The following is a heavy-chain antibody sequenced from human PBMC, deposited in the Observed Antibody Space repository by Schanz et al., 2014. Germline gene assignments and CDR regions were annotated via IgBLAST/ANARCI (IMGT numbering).Heavy chain of an antibody. V-gene: IGHV3-23*04. CDR2: IGVDGTTT. Sequence: DVQLVESGGGLVQPGGSLRLSCLASGFAFSSYGMNWLRQAPGKGLEWVSVIGVDGTTTYYADSVKGRFTISRDNSKNTLYLQMNSLRPEDTAVYYCAKYRGYYRVSGSYRELEYWGQGTLVTVSS. D-gene: IGHD3-10*01. CDR3: AKYRGYYRVSGSYRELEY. CDR1: GFAFSSYG. J-gene: IGHJ4*02.